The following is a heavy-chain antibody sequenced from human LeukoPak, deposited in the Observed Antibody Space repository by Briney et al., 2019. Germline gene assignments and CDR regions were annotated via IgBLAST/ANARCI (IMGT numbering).Heavy chain of an antibody. D-gene: IGHD2-21*01. J-gene: IGHJ4*02. Sequence: PSEPLSLTCTVSGGSIRSSSYYWVWVRQPPGKGLEWIGTIYYSGSTYYNPSLKTRVTISVDTSKNQFSLNLSSVTAADTAVYYCARPSYYGGSARWGRGSLVTVSS. CDR3: ARPSYYGGSAR. CDR1: GGSIRSSSYY. CDR2: IYYSGST. V-gene: IGHV4-39*01.